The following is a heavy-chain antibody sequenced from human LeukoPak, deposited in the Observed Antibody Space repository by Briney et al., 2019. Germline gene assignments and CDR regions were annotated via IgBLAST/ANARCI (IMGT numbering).Heavy chain of an antibody. J-gene: IGHJ4*02. Sequence: SGESLKISCKGSGYSFNTYWVVWVRQMPGKGLEWMGIIYPGDSDTRYSPSFQGQVTISADKSINAAYVQWNSLKASDTAMYYCARQTAMGRSGDYWGQGTLVTVSS. CDR2: IYPGDSDT. D-gene: IGHD5-18*01. CDR3: ARQTAMGRSGDY. CDR1: GYSFNTYW. V-gene: IGHV5-51*01.